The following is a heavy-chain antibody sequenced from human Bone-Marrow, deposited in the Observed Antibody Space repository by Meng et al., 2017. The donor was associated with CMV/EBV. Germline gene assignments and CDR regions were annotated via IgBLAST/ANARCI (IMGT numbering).Heavy chain of an antibody. V-gene: IGHV3-11*04. CDR3: ARHSLRFLVPD. J-gene: IGHJ6*02. CDR2: ISSSGSTI. CDR1: GYSITGPYY. Sequence: LSLTCTVSGYSITGPYYWGWIRQPPGKGLEWVSYISSSGSTIYYADSVKGRFTISRDNAKNSLYLQMNSLRAEDTAVYYCARHSLRFLVPDWGQGTTVTVSS. D-gene: IGHD3-3*01.